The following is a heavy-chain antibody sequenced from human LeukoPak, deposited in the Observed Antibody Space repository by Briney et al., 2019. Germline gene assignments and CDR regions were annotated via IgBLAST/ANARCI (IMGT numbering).Heavy chain of an antibody. J-gene: IGHJ5*02. CDR1: GGSISSYY. Sequence: PSQTLSLTCTVSGGSISSYYWSWIRQPPGKGLEWIGYIYYSGSTNYNPSLKSRVTISVDTSKNQFSLKLSSVTAADTAVYYCARARLITMSPFDPWGQGTPFTVSS. D-gene: IGHD3-10*02. CDR3: ARARLITMSPFDP. CDR2: IYYSGST. V-gene: IGHV4-59*01.